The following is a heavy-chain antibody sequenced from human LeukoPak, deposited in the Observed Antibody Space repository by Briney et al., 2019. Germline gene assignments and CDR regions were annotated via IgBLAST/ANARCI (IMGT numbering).Heavy chain of an antibody. D-gene: IGHD5-24*01. CDR3: AREPVEMATMGDY. V-gene: IGHV3-7*01. CDR2: IKQDGSEK. Sequence: GGSLRLSCAASGFTFSSYWMSWFRQAPGKGLEWVANIKQDGSEKYYVDSVKGRFTISRDNAKNSLYLQMNSLRAEDTAVYYCAREPVEMATMGDYWGQGTLVTASS. CDR1: GFTFSSYW. J-gene: IGHJ4*02.